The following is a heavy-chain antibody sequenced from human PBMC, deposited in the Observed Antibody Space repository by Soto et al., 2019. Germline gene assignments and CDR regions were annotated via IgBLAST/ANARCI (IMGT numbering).Heavy chain of an antibody. Sequence: ETLSLTCTVSGGSVNSDNYYWSWVRQPPGKGLEWIGYIYYTGRTSYNPSLKSRVTISLDTSRNQFSLKLSSVTAADTAMFYCAREYSNSPEAFDSWGQGALVTVSS. J-gene: IGHJ4*02. V-gene: IGHV4-61*01. D-gene: IGHD6-6*01. CDR1: GGSVNSDNYY. CDR2: IYYTGRT. CDR3: AREYSNSPEAFDS.